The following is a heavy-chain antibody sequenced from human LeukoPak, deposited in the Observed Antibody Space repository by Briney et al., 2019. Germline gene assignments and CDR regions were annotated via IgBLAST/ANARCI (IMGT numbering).Heavy chain of an antibody. D-gene: IGHD1-26*01. CDR2: IYYSGST. CDR3: ARVMGVTNLYYYYYYMDV. CDR1: GGSISSHY. J-gene: IGHJ6*03. Sequence: PSETLSLTCTVSGGSISSHYWSWIRQPPGKGLEWIGYIYYSGSTNYNPSLKSRVTISVDTSKNQFSLKLSSVTAADTAVYYCARVMGVTNLYYYYYYMDVWGKGTTATVSS. V-gene: IGHV4-59*11.